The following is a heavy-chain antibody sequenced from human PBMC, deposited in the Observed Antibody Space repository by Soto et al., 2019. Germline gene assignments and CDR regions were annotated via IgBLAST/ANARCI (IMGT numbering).Heavy chain of an antibody. V-gene: IGHV3-74*01. CDR2: IKTDGSII. J-gene: IGHJ2*01. D-gene: IGHD1-26*01. Sequence: VQLVESGGGLVQPGGSLRLSCAASGFSFSSYWMHWVSQAPGKGLVWVSRIKTDGSIITYADSVKGRFTISRDNHKNTLYLQTNTLRAEDTAVYYCARVGQGAWYFDLWGRGTLVTVSS. CDR1: GFSFSSYW. CDR3: ARVGQGAWYFDL.